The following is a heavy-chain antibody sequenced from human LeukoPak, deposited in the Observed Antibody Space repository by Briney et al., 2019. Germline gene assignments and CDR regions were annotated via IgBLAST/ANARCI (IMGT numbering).Heavy chain of an antibody. CDR3: ARGSDWLRLGWFDP. Sequence: GASVKVSCKASGGTFSSYAISWVRQAPGQGLEWMGGIIPIFGTANYAQKFQGRVTITADESTSTAYMELSSLRSEDTAVYYCARGSDWLRLGWFDPWGQGTLVTVSS. D-gene: IGHD5-12*01. CDR1: GGTFSSYA. V-gene: IGHV1-69*13. J-gene: IGHJ5*02. CDR2: IIPIFGTA.